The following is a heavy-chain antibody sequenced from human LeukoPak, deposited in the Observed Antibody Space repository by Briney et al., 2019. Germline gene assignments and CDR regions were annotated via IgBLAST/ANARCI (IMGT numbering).Heavy chain of an antibody. CDR2: IRSKANSYAT. V-gene: IGHV3-73*01. CDR1: GFTFSGSA. Sequence: GGSLRLSCAASGFTFSGSAMHWVRQASGKGLEWVGRIRSKANSYATAYAASVKGRFTISRDDSKNTAYLQMNSLKTEDTAVYYCATPGRIPEAANWFGPWGQGTLVTVSS. D-gene: IGHD6-13*01. J-gene: IGHJ5*02. CDR3: ATPGRIPEAANWFGP.